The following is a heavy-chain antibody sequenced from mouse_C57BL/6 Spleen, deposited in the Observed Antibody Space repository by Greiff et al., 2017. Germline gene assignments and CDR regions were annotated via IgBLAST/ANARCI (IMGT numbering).Heavy chain of an antibody. J-gene: IGHJ4*01. CDR2: ISNGGGST. CDR1: GFTFSDYY. CDR3: ARHVGYYDYAMDY. Sequence: EVQVVESGGGLVQPGGSLKLSCAASGFTFSDYYMYWVRQTPEKRLEWVAYISNGGGSTYYPDTVKGRFTISRDNAKNTLYLQMSRLKSEDTAMYYCARHVGYYDYAMDYWGQGTSVTVSS. D-gene: IGHD2-3*01. V-gene: IGHV5-12*01.